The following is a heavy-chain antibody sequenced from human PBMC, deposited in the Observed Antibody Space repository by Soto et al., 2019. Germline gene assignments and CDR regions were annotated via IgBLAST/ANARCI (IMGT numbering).Heavy chain of an antibody. CDR2: IFSNDEK. J-gene: IGHJ6*04. CDR1: GFSLSNSRMG. CDR3: ARQQYNWHDGGYYYYGMDV. D-gene: IGHD1-1*01. Sequence: QVTLKESGPVLVKPTETLTLTCTVSGFSLSNSRMGVSWIRQPPGKAMEWLAHIFSNDEKSYSTSLKSRLTISKDTSKSQVVLTMTNMDPVDTATYYCARQQYNWHDGGYYYYGMDVWGKGTTVTVSS. V-gene: IGHV2-26*01.